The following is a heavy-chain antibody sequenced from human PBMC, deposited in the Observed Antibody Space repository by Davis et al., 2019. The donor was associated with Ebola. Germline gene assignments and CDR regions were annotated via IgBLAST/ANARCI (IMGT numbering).Heavy chain of an antibody. Sequence: PGGSLRLSCAASGFTFSSYSMNWVRQAPGKGLEWVSSISSSSSTIYYADSVKGRFTISRDNAKNSLYLQMNSLRDEDTAVYYCAREGSSSWYYYFDYWGQGTLVTVSS. CDR1: GFTFSSYS. J-gene: IGHJ4*02. D-gene: IGHD6-13*01. V-gene: IGHV3-48*02. CDR3: AREGSSSWYYYFDY. CDR2: ISSSSSTI.